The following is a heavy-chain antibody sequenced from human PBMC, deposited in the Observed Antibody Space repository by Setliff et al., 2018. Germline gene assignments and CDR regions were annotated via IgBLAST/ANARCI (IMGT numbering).Heavy chain of an antibody. D-gene: IGHD2-15*01. J-gene: IGHJ4*02. V-gene: IGHV3-53*01. CDR1: GFTFSNYA. Sequence: GGSLRLSCAASGFTFSNYAMHWVRQAPGEGLEWVSVIFNDGRTFYADSVRGRFTISRDSSENTLFLQMTSLRAEDTAVYYCSVQSEFGHDCSDGSSHPNYFDSWGQGTLVTVSS. CDR2: IFNDGRT. CDR3: SVQSEFGHDCSDGSSHPNYFDS.